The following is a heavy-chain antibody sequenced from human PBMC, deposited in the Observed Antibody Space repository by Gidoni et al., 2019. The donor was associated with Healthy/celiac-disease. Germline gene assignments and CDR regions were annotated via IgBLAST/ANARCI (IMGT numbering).Heavy chain of an antibody. J-gene: IGHJ6*02. CDR3: ARDGRRSYDFWSGSRGGMDV. CDR2: IIPIFGTA. V-gene: IGHV1-69*01. D-gene: IGHD3-3*01. CDR1: GGTFSSYA. Sequence: QVQLVQSGAEVKKPGSSVKVSCKASGGTFSSYAISWVRQAPGQGLEWMGGIIPIFGTANYAQKFQGRVTITADESTSTAYMELSSLRSEDTAVYYCARDGRRSYDFWSGSRGGMDVWGQGTTVTVSS.